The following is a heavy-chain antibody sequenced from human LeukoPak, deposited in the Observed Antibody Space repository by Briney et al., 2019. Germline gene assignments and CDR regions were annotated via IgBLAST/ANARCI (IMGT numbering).Heavy chain of an antibody. CDR1: GFTFSSYW. D-gene: IGHD3-3*01. J-gene: IGHJ4*02. CDR2: IKQDGSEK. CDR3: ARDGADYDFWSGYYKYRHFDY. Sequence: HAGGSLRLSCAASGFTFSSYWMSWVRQAPGKGLEWVANIKQDGSEKYYVDSVKGRFTISRDNAKNSLYLQMNSLRAEDTAVYYCARDGADYDFWSGYYKYRHFDYWGQGTLVTVSS. V-gene: IGHV3-7*01.